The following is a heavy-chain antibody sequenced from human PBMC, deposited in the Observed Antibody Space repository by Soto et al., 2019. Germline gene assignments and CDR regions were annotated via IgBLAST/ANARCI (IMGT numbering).Heavy chain of an antibody. J-gene: IGHJ4*01. Sequence: QVQLQESGPGLVKPSGTLSLTCTVSGGSVRSGSYYWSWIRQPPGKGLEWIGYIYDSGSTNYNPSLKRRVTMSGDTSKNQSSLKLNSVTAADTAVYYCARSVGWGFDYWGHGTLVTVSS. D-gene: IGHD7-27*01. CDR3: ARSVGWGFDY. CDR1: GGSVRSGSYY. V-gene: IGHV4-61*01. CDR2: IYDSGST.